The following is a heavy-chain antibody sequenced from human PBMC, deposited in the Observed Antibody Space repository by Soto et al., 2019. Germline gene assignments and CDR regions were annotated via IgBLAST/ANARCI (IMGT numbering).Heavy chain of an antibody. CDR1: GFTFTDYS. J-gene: IGHJ3*01. CDR3: ATEGDFLIGYV. D-gene: IGHD2-21*02. V-gene: IGHV3-48*02. CDR2: MSSTSNIA. Sequence: LRLSCAGSGFTFTDYSMIWARQAPGKGLEWISYMSSTSNIAYYVDSVNGRFTTSRDNDKSSLYLQTNSLRDEDTAVYYCATEGDFLIGYVWGQGTMVTVSS.